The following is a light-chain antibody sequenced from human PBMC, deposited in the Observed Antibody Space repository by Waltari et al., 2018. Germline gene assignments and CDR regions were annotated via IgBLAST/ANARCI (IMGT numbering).Light chain of an antibody. J-gene: IGLJ3*02. Sequence: QSVLTQPPSVSGTPGQRVTISCSGSSSNIGSNFVYWYQQFPGTAPHLLIYWNNQRPSGVPNRCAGSKSGTSTSLAIGGLRSEDEADYYCAAWDDSLRRKVFGGGTKLTVL. CDR3: AAWDDSLRRKV. CDR1: SSNIGSNF. V-gene: IGLV1-47*01. CDR2: WNN.